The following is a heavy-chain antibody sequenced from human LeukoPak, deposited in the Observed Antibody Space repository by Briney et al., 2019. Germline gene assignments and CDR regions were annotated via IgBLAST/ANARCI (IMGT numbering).Heavy chain of an antibody. CDR3: ARVDIALTGFDY. CDR1: GFTFSTFN. D-gene: IGHD6-19*01. CDR2: ITSGGNT. Sequence: GGSLRLSCAASGFTFSTFNFNWVRQAPGKGLEWVSVITSGGNTYYADSVKGRFTISRDNSKNTLYLQMNSLRVEDTADYYCARVDIALTGFDYWGQGTLVTVSS. J-gene: IGHJ4*02. V-gene: IGHV3-53*01.